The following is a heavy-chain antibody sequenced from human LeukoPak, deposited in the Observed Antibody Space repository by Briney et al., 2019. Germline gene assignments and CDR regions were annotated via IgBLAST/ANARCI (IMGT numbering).Heavy chain of an antibody. J-gene: IGHJ4*02. CDR3: TYSGWDGYYFDY. Sequence: TGGSLRLSCAAAGFTFSTYWMSWVRQAPGKGLEWVAIIKQDGSEKYYVDSVKGRFTISRDNAKNSLYLQMNSLRVEDTAVYYCTYSGWDGYYFDYWGQGTLVTVSS. D-gene: IGHD6-19*01. CDR2: IKQDGSEK. V-gene: IGHV3-7*01. CDR1: GFTFSTYW.